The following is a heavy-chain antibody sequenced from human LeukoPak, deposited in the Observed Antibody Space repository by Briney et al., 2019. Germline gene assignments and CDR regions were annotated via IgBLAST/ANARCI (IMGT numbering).Heavy chain of an antibody. Sequence: ASVKVSCRASGYTFTSYGISWVRQAPGQGLEWMGWISAYNGNTNYAQKLQGRVTMTTDTSTSTAYMELRSLKSDDTAVYYCARELYGDYVDYWGQGTLVTVSS. CDR1: GYTFTSYG. CDR3: ARELYGDYVDY. V-gene: IGHV1-18*01. J-gene: IGHJ4*02. CDR2: ISAYNGNT. D-gene: IGHD3-16*02.